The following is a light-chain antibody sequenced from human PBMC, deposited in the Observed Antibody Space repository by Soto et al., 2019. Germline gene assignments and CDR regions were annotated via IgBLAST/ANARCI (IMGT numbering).Light chain of an antibody. CDR3: QSYVSSLSGWV. CDR1: SSNIGAGYD. Sequence: QSVLTQPPSVSGAPGQRVTISCTGSSSNIGAGYDVHWYQQLPGTAPKLLIFGNNNRPSGVPVRFSGSKSGTSASLAITGLQAEAEAEYYCQSYVSSLSGWVFGGGTKLTVL. V-gene: IGLV1-40*01. J-gene: IGLJ3*02. CDR2: GNN.